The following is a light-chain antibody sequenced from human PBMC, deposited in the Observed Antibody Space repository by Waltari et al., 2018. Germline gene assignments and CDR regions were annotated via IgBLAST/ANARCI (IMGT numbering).Light chain of an antibody. Sequence: EIVMTQSPASLSVSPGERATLSCRASQSVTSNLAWYQQKPGQAPRLLIYGASIRATGIPARFSGSGSGTEFTLSISSMQSEDSAVYYCQQYNNWPPYSFGQGTKLEIK. V-gene: IGKV3-15*01. CDR2: GAS. CDR3: QQYNNWPPYS. CDR1: QSVTSN. J-gene: IGKJ2*03.